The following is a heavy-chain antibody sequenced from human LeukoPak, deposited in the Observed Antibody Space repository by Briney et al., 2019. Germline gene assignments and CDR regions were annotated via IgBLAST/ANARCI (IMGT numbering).Heavy chain of an antibody. CDR3: ARRYGPDIEFDL. Sequence: GESLKISCKGSGYSFTTFWIGWVCQTPGKGLEWMGIIYPGDSETRYSPSFQGQVSISADKSIYTAYLQWSSLKASDTAMYYCARRYGPDIEFDLWGRGTLVTVSS. CDR2: IYPGDSET. D-gene: IGHD5-12*01. V-gene: IGHV5-51*01. J-gene: IGHJ2*01. CDR1: GYSFTTFW.